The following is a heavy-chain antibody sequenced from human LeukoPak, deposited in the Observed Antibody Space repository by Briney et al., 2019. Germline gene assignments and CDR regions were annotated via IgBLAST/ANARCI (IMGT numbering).Heavy chain of an antibody. D-gene: IGHD3-22*01. V-gene: IGHV1-2*02. CDR3: ARSGINESSGSWFDP. CDR2: INPNSGGT. Sequence: GASVMVSCKAFGYTFTGNYMHWVRQTPGQGLEWMGWINPNSGGTNYAQKLQGRVTMTRETSMCTAYLELNRRRSDDTDAYSCARSGINESSGSWFDPWGQGTLVPVSS. J-gene: IGHJ5*02. CDR1: GYTFTGNY.